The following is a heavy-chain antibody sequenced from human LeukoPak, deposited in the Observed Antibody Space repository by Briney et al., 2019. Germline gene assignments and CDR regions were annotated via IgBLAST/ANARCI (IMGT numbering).Heavy chain of an antibody. D-gene: IGHD3-3*01. CDR1: GFTFSNYV. Sequence: GGSLRLPCAASGFTFSNYVISWVRQAPGKGLKWVSSISPGGASTYYADSMKGRFTISRDNSKNTLYLQMNSLRAEDTAIYYCARARRSLGYGMDVWGQGTTVTVSS. CDR2: ISPGGAST. V-gene: IGHV3-23*01. J-gene: IGHJ6*02. CDR3: ARARRSLGYGMDV.